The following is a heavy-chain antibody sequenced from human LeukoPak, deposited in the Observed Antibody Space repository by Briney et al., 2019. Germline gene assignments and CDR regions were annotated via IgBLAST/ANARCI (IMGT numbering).Heavy chain of an antibody. CDR1: GFTFSTTA. CDR2: ISGSGDNTVMSGSGENT. J-gene: IGHJ4*02. V-gene: IGHV3-23*01. CDR3: AKGGGPSSSGSQFFNY. D-gene: IGHD1-26*01. Sequence: GGSLRLSCAASGFTFSTTAMGWVRQAPGKGLEWLSVISGSGDNTVMSGSGENTYYADSVKGRFTISRDNSKNTLYLQMNSLRVEDTAVYCCAKGGGPSSSGSQFFNYWGQGALVTVSS.